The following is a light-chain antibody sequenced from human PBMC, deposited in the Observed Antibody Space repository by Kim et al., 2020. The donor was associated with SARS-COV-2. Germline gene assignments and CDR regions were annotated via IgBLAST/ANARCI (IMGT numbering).Light chain of an antibody. Sequence: SPGERATLSCRASQSVSSTYVAWYQQKPGQAPRLLIYATSSRATGIPDRLSGSGSGTEFTLTISRLEPEDFAVYYCQQYGNTPWTFGQGTKVDIK. CDR1: QSVSSTY. CDR2: ATS. CDR3: QQYGNTPWT. V-gene: IGKV3-20*01. J-gene: IGKJ1*01.